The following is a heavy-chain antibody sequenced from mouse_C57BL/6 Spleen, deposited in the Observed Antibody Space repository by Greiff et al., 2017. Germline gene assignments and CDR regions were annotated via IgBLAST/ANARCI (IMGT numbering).Heavy chain of an antibody. J-gene: IGHJ4*01. Sequence: QVQLQQSGAELVRPGASVTLSCKASGYTFTDYDMHWVKQTPVHGLEWIGAFDPGIGGTTYNQKFKGKATLTADKSSSTAYMELSSLTSEDSAVYYGTRSSYCSSAIAYWGQGTWVTVSS. D-gene: IGHD1-1*01. CDR3: TRSSYCSSAIAY. CDR2: FDPGIGGT. V-gene: IGHV1-15*01. CDR1: GYTFTDYD.